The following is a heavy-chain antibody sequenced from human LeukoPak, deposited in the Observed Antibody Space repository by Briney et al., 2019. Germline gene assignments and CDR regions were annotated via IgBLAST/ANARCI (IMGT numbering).Heavy chain of an antibody. D-gene: IGHD3-22*01. V-gene: IGHV4-59*08. Sequence: PSETLSLTCTVSGSSINNNFWTWIRQLPGRGLEWIGYIYSSGSANYNPSIKSRVIISGDTSKNQISLELTSVTAADTAVYFCARHRDYYDTWGRGTLVTVSS. CDR2: IYSSGSA. CDR3: ARHRDYYDT. CDR1: GSSINNNF. J-gene: IGHJ4*01.